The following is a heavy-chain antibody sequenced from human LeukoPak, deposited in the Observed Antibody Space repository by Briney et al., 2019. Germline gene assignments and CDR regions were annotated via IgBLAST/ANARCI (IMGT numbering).Heavy chain of an antibody. CDR1: GYTFTSYD. V-gene: IGHV1-2*02. CDR2: INPNSGGT. D-gene: IGHD5-18*01. J-gene: IGHJ4*02. Sequence: ASVKVSCKASGYTFTSYDINWVRQAPGQGLEWMGWINPNSGGTNYAQKFQGRVTMTRDTSISTAYMELSRLRSDDTAVYYCARRRGYSYGPLDYWGQGTLVTVSS. CDR3: ARRRGYSYGPLDY.